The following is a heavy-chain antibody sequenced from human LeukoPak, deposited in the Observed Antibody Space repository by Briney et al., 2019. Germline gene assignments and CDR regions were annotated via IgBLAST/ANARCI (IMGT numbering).Heavy chain of an antibody. Sequence: SETLSLTCTVSGGSISSSSYYWGWIRQPPGKGLEWIGSIYYSGSTYYNPSLKSRVTISVDTSKNQFSLKLSSVTAADTAVYYCARVRSYYGSVTGKSYYFDYWGQGTLVTVSS. V-gene: IGHV4-39*07. CDR3: ARVRSYYGSVTGKSYYFDY. J-gene: IGHJ4*02. CDR2: IYYSGST. CDR1: GGSISSSSYY. D-gene: IGHD3-10*01.